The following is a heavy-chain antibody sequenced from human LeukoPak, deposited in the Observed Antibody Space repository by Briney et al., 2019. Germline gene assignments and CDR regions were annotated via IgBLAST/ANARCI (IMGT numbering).Heavy chain of an antibody. J-gene: IGHJ4*02. CDR3: ARVSGEDLYFDY. V-gene: IGHV4-34*01. CDR1: GGSFSGYY. CDR2: INHSGST. D-gene: IGHD3-10*01. Sequence: PSDTLSLTCAVYGGSFSGYYWSWIRQPPGKGLEWIGEINHSGSTNYNPSLKSRVTISVDTSKNQFSLTLSSVTAADTAVYYCARVSGEDLYFDYWGQGTLVTVSS.